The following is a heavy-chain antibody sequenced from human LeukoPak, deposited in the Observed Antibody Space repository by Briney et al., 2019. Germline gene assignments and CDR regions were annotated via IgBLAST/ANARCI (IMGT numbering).Heavy chain of an antibody. CDR1: GYTFTSYG. CDR2: ISAYNGNT. V-gene: IGHV1-18*01. J-gene: IGHJ5*02. CDR3: ARDPRVISYSSANNWFDP. D-gene: IGHD3-22*01. Sequence: GASVKVSCKASGYTFTSYGISWVRQAPGQGLEWMGWISAYNGNTNYAQKLQGRVTMTTDTSTSTAYMELRSLRSDDTAVHYCARDPRVISYSSANNWFDPWGQGTLVTVSS.